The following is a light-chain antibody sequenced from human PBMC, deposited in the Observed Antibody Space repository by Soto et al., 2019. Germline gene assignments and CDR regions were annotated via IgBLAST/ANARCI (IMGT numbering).Light chain of an antibody. J-gene: IGLJ2*01. V-gene: IGLV1-44*01. CDR1: NSNIGSNT. CDR2: SNN. Sequence: LTQPPSASGTPGQRVTISCSGRNSNIGSNTVNWYQQLPGAAPNLLIYSNNKRPPGVPDRFSGSKSGASASLAISGLQSEDEADYYCAAWEDSRSGPVFGGGTKLTVL. CDR3: AAWEDSRSGPV.